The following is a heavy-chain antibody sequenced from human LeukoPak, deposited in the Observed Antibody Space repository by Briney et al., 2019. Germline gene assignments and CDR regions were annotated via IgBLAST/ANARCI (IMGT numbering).Heavy chain of an antibody. J-gene: IGHJ4*02. CDR2: IKPDGSYT. D-gene: IGHD1-26*01. Sequence: PGGSLRLSCAASGFPFSGYWMYWLRQAPGKGMVWVSRIKPDGSYTSYADFVKGRFTTSRDNAKNTLYLQMNSLRAEDTAVYYCVRDLGGRSGHWGQGTLVTVSS. CDR3: VRDLGGRSGH. V-gene: IGHV3-74*01. CDR1: GFPFSGYW.